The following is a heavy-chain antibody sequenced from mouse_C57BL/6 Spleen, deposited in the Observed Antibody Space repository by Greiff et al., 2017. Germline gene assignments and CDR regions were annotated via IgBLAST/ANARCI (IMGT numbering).Heavy chain of an antibody. J-gene: IGHJ2*01. CDR3: AREKLGRGYFDY. CDR2: ISSGSSTI. CDR1: GFTFSDYG. V-gene: IGHV5-17*01. Sequence: EVKLMESGGGLVKPGGSLKLSCAASGFTFSDYGMHWVRQAPEKGLEWVAYISSGSSTIYYADTVKGRFTISRDNAKNTLFLQMTSLRSEDTAMYYCAREKLGRGYFDYWGQGTTLTVSS. D-gene: IGHD4-1*01.